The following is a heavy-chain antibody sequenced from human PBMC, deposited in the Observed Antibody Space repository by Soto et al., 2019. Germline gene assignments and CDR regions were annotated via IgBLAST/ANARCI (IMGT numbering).Heavy chain of an antibody. CDR2: INHSGST. CDR1: GGSLSGYY. D-gene: IGHD5-18*01. J-gene: IGHJ4*02. Sequence: SETLSLTCAVYGGSLSGYYWSWIRQPPGKGLEWIGEINHSGSTNYNPSLKSRVTISVDTSKNQFSLKLSSVTAADTAVYYCARVGYSYGPVYYFDYWGQGTLVTVSS. CDR3: ARVGYSYGPVYYFDY. V-gene: IGHV4-34*01.